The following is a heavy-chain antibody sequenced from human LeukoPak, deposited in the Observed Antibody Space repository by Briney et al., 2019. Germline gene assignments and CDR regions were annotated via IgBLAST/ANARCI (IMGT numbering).Heavy chain of an antibody. Sequence: ASVKVSCKASGYTFTNDGISWVRQAPGQGLKWMGWIGTKSGNTNYAPSFQARVTLTTDTSSTTAYMELGSLTSDDTAAYYCARTPLGKMHAFDIWGQGTIVTVSS. CDR2: IGTKSGNT. CDR1: GYTFTNDG. CDR3: ARTPLGKMHAFDI. V-gene: IGHV1-18*01. J-gene: IGHJ3*02. D-gene: IGHD7-27*01.